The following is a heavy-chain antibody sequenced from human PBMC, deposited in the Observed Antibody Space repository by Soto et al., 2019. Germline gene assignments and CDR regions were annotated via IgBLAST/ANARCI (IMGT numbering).Heavy chain of an antibody. CDR3: ARDFAAARAFDI. CDR1: GFTFSSYG. CDR2: IWYDGSNK. J-gene: IGHJ3*02. Sequence: QVQLVESGGGVVQPGRSLRLSCAASGFTFSSYGMHWVRQAPGKGLEWVAVIWYDGSNKYYADSVKVRFTISRDNSKNPLYLQMNSLRAEDTAVYYFARDFAAARAFDIWGQGTMVTVSS. V-gene: IGHV3-33*01. D-gene: IGHD6-13*01.